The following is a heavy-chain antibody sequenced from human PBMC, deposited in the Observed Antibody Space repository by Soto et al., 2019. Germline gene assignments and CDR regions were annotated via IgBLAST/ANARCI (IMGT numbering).Heavy chain of an antibody. CDR1: GLSITDSEMG. J-gene: IGHJ5*02. Sequence: QVTLKESGPVLVKPTETLTLRCTVSGLSITDSEMGVSWIRQPPGQPLEWLAHIDSSGEKSFRTFLKSRLAISKDTSKSQLVLTMTNMDPVDTATYYCARRHLAVAVSPWFDPWGQGIPVTVSS. CDR2: IDSSGEK. CDR3: ARRHLAVAVSPWFDP. V-gene: IGHV2-26*01. D-gene: IGHD6-19*01.